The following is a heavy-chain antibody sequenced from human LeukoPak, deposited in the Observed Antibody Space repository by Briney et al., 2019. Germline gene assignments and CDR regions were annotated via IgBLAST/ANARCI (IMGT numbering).Heavy chain of an antibody. D-gene: IGHD3-10*01. CDR2: IKQDGSEK. CDR1: GFTFSSYW. V-gene: IGHV3-7*01. Sequence: TGGSLRLSCAASGFTFSSYWMAWVRQAPGKGLEWVANIKQDGSEKYYVDSVKGRFTTSRDNAKNSLYLQMNSLRAEDTAVYYCARVGFGELLPHYWGQGTLVTVSS. J-gene: IGHJ4*02. CDR3: ARVGFGELLPHY.